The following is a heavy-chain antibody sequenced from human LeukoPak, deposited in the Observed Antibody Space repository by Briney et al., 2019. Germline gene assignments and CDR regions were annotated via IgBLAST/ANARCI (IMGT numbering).Heavy chain of an antibody. CDR1: GFTFSDHY. Sequence: QPGGSLRLSCAASGFTFSDHYMDWVRQAPGEGLEWVGRTRNKANSYTTEYAASVKGRFTISRDDSKKSLYLQMNSLKTEDTAIYYCTAAFYYSPTYYLDNWGQGTLVSVSP. J-gene: IGHJ4*02. D-gene: IGHD2/OR15-2a*01. CDR3: TAAFYYSPTYYLDN. V-gene: IGHV3-72*01. CDR2: TRNKANSYTT.